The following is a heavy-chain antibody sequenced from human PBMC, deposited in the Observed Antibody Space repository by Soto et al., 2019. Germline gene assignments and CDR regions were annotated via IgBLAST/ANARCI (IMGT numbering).Heavy chain of an antibody. D-gene: IGHD4-4*01. Sequence: GGSLSLSCAASGLPFSSYSMSWVRQAPGKGLEWVSAISGSGGSTYYADSVKGRFTISRDNSKNTLYLQMNSLRAEDTAVYYCARVGTVTTRPGYYYYYYMDVWGKGTTVTVSS. J-gene: IGHJ6*03. CDR1: GLPFSSYS. CDR2: ISGSGGST. CDR3: ARVGTVTTRPGYYYYYYMDV. V-gene: IGHV3-23*01.